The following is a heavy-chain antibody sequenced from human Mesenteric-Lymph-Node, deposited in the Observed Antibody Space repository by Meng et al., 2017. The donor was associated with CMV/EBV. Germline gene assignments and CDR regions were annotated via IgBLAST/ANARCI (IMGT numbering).Heavy chain of an antibody. CDR3: GRDNWGSIDY. CDR1: GGSFSSSP. D-gene: IGHD7-27*01. Sequence: QGQLQEAGPGLGKPSETLSLTCTGSGGSFSSSPWSWIRQPPGKGLEWVGYTSYSGSTNYNPSLKSRITMSLDTSKNQFSLELSSVTAADTAVYYCGRDNWGSIDYWGQGTLVTVSS. CDR2: TSYSGST. J-gene: IGHJ4*02. V-gene: IGHV4-59*13.